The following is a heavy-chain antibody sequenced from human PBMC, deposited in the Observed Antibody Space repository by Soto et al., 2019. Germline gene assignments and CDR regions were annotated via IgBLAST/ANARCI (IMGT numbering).Heavy chain of an antibody. J-gene: IGHJ3*02. D-gene: IGHD6-19*01. V-gene: IGHV6-1*01. Sequence: SHAHPLTYDICGESVSSYSGAWNWIRQSPSRGLEWLGRTYYRSKWYNDYAVSVKSRITINPDTSKNQFSLQLNSVTPEDTAVYYCARDRGSSGWYVDAFDIWGQGTIVTVSS. CDR2: TYYRSKWYN. CDR1: GESVSSYSGA. CDR3: ARDRGSSGWYVDAFDI.